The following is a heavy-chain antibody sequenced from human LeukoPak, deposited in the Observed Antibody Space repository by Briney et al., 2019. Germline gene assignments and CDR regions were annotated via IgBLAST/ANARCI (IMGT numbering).Heavy chain of an antibody. CDR1: GFTFSNYA. Sequence: GGSLRLSCSASGFTFSNYAMFWVRQAPGKGLEYVSSISSNGGNTYYADSVKGRFTISRANAKKTLYLQMNSLRAEATAVYYCARWYGCGFEVDYFDYWGQGALVTVSS. J-gene: IGHJ4*02. V-gene: IGHV3-64*04. D-gene: IGHD5-18*01. CDR2: ISSNGGNT. CDR3: ARWYGCGFEVDYFDY.